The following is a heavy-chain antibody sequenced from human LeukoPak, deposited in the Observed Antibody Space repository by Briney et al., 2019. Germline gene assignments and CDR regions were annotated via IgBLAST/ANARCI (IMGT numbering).Heavy chain of an antibody. CDR3: ARARIAAAGKGFDP. CDR1: GYIFTGYY. J-gene: IGHJ5*02. V-gene: IGHV1-8*02. CDR2: MNPNSGNT. Sequence: ASVKVSCKASGYIFTGYYMHWLRQAPGQGLEWMGWMNPNSGNTGYAQKFRGRVTMTRNTSISTAYMELSSLRSEDTAVYYCARARIAAAGKGFDPWGQGTLVTVSS. D-gene: IGHD6-13*01.